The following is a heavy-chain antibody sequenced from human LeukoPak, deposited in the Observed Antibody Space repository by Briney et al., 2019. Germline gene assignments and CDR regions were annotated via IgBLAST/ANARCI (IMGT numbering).Heavy chain of an antibody. Sequence: GGSLRLSCAASGFTFSGSAMYWVRQASGKGLEWVGRIRSKANSYATAYAASVKGRFTISRDDSKNTAYLQMNSLKTEDTAVYYCTTQHGDWSQSAYDYWGQGTLVTVSS. CDR1: GFTFSGSA. V-gene: IGHV3-73*01. CDR3: TTQHGDWSQSAYDY. CDR2: IRSKANSYAT. D-gene: IGHD3-9*01. J-gene: IGHJ4*02.